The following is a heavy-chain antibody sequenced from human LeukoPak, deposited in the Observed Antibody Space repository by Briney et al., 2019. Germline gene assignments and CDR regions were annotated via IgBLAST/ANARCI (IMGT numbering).Heavy chain of an antibody. CDR1: GFTFSSYV. Sequence: PGGSLRLSCAASGFTFSSYVMSWVRQAPGKGLEWVSAISGSGGSTYYADSVKGRFTISRDNSKNTLYLQMNSLRAEDTAVYYCANQLTYYYDSSGYVNDYWGQGTLVTVSS. V-gene: IGHV3-23*01. J-gene: IGHJ4*02. D-gene: IGHD3-22*01. CDR2: ISGSGGST. CDR3: ANQLTYYYDSSGYVNDY.